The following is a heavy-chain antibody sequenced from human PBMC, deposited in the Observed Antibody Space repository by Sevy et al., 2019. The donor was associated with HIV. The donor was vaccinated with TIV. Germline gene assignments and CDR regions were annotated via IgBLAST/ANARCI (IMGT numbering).Heavy chain of an antibody. V-gene: IGHV3-48*01. CDR2: ISSSSSTI. Sequence: GGSLRLSCAASGFTFSSYSMNWVRQAPGKGLEWVSYISSSSSTIYYADSVKGRFTISRDNSKNTLYLQMNSLRAEDTAVYYCAAYYYDSSGYYWRQAFDIWGQGTMVTVSS. CDR3: AAYYYDSSGYYWRQAFDI. D-gene: IGHD3-22*01. J-gene: IGHJ3*02. CDR1: GFTFSSYS.